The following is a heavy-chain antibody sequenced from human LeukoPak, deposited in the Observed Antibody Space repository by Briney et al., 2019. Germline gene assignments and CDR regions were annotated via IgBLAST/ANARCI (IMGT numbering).Heavy chain of an antibody. Sequence: PGGSLRLSCAASGFTFSSYSMNWVRQAPGKGLEWVSYISSSTIYYADSVKGRFTISRDNAKNSLYLQMNSLRAEDTAVYYCARETDIVVVPAAIGDWGQGTLVTVSS. CDR3: ARETDIVVVPAAIGD. V-gene: IGHV3-48*01. D-gene: IGHD2-2*02. CDR2: ISSSTI. CDR1: GFTFSSYS. J-gene: IGHJ4*02.